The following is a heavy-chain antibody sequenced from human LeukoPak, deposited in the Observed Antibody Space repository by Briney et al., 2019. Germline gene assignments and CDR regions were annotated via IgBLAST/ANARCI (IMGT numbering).Heavy chain of an antibody. J-gene: IGHJ5*02. V-gene: IGHV4-4*07. Sequence: SETLSLTCTVSGGSIMNHYWSWIRQPAGKGLEWIGRIYSSGSANYSPSLKNRVSMSIDTSNNHFSLNLTSVTAADTALYFCARDVRYASGWSTPESWGQGTLVSVSS. CDR3: ARDVRYASGWSTPES. CDR1: GGSIMNHY. D-gene: IGHD6-19*01. CDR2: IYSSGSA.